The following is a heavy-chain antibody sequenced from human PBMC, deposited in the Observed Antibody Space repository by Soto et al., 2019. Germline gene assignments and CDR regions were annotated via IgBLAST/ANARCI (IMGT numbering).Heavy chain of an antibody. CDR3: ASSYYYGSGSFMHLDV. V-gene: IGHV4-30-4*01. D-gene: IGHD3-10*01. CDR2: IYYSGST. CDR1: GGSISSGDYY. J-gene: IGHJ6*02. Sequence: PSETLSLTCTVSGGSISSGDYYWSWIRQPPGKGLEWIGYIYYSGSTYYNPSLKSRVTISVDTSKNQFSLKLSSVTAADTAVYYCASSYYYGSGSFMHLDVWGQGTTVTAP.